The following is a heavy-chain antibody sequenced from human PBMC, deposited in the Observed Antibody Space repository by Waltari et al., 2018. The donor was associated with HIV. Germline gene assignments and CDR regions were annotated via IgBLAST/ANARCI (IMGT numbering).Heavy chain of an antibody. CDR1: AGSISSSSYY. CDR2: VYYSGST. CDR3: ARRHSGSYRGAFDI. V-gene: IGHV4-39*01. D-gene: IGHD1-26*01. J-gene: IGHJ3*02. Sequence: QLQLQESGPGLVKPSETLSLTCTVTAGSISSSSYYRGWIRPPPGKGLEWIGSVYYSGSTYNNPSLKSRVTISVDTSKNQFSLKLSSVTAADTAVYYCARRHSGSYRGAFDIWGQGTMVTVSS.